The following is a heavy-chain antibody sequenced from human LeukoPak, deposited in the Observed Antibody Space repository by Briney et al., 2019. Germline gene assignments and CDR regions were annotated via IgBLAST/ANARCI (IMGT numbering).Heavy chain of an antibody. V-gene: IGHV1-46*01. J-gene: IGHJ4*02. D-gene: IGHD3-10*01. CDR1: GYTFTGYY. CDR2: INPSGGST. Sequence: VKVSCKASGYTFTGYYMHWVRQAPGQGLEWMGIINPSGGSTSYAQKFQGRVTMTRDTSTSTVYMELSSLRSEDTAVYYCASIISGNFFDYWGQGTLVTVSS. CDR3: ASIISGNFFDY.